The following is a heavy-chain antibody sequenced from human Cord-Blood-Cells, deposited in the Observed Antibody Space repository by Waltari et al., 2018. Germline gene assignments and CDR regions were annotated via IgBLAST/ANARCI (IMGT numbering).Heavy chain of an antibody. CDR2: ISGSGGST. CDR1: GFTFSSYA. V-gene: IGHV3-23*01. J-gene: IGHJ4*02. CDR3: AKDYLSSSWYDY. D-gene: IGHD6-13*01. Sequence: EVQLLESGGGLVQPGGSLRLSCAASGFTFSSYAMRWVRQAPGKGLEWVSAISGSGGSTYYADSVKGRFTISRDNSKNTLYLQMNSLRAEDTAVYYCAKDYLSSSWYDYWGQGTLVTVSS.